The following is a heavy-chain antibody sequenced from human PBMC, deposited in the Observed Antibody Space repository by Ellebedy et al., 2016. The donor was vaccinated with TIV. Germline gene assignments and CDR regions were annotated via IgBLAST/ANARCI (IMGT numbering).Heavy chain of an antibody. CDR2: IYPGDSDT. CDR3: ARISGRKYHSYNWFNP. J-gene: IGHJ5*02. CDR1: GYSFTSYW. V-gene: IGHV5-51*01. D-gene: IGHD2-2*01. Sequence: GESLKISXKGSGYSFTSYWIGWVRQMPGKGLEWMGIIYPGDSDTRYSPSFQGQVTISADKSISTAYLQWSSLKASDTAMYYCARISGRKYHSYNWFNPWGQGTLVTVSS.